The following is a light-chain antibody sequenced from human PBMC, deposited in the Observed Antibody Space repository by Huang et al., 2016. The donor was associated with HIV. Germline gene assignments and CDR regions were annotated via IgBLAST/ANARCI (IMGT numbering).Light chain of an antibody. CDR2: GAS. Sequence: EIVLTQSPGTLSLSPGERATLSCRASQSVRSSYLAWYQQTRGQAPRLLIYGASSRATDIPDRFSGSGSGTDFTLTISRLEPEDFAVYYCQQYGTSPLTFGGGTKVEIK. J-gene: IGKJ4*01. CDR3: QQYGTSPLT. CDR1: QSVRSSY. V-gene: IGKV3-20*01.